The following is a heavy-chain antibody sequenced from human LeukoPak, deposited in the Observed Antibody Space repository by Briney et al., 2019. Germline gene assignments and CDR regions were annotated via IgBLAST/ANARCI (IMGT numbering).Heavy chain of an antibody. CDR1: GGSISSSSYY. J-gene: IGHJ4*02. V-gene: IGHV4-39*01. CDR3: ASPYYYDSSGYQFDY. Sequence: PSETLSLTCTVSGGSISSSSYYWGWIRQPPGKGLECIGSIYYSGSTYYNPSLKSRVTISVDTSKNQFSLKLSSVTAADTAVYYCASPYYYDSSGYQFDYWGQGTLVTVSS. CDR2: IYYSGST. D-gene: IGHD3-22*01.